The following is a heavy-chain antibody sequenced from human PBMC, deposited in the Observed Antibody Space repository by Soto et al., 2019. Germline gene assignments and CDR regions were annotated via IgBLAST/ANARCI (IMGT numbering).Heavy chain of an antibody. CDR2: IRSNANSYAT. CDR1: GFTFSGSA. CDR3: TRSERFPGPLYYYGMDV. J-gene: IGHJ6*02. V-gene: IGHV3-73*01. Sequence: GGSLRLSCAASGFTFSGSAMHWVRQASGKGLEWVGRIRSNANSYATAYAASVKGRFTISRDDSKNTAYLQMNSLKTEDTAVYYCTRSERFPGPLYYYGMDVWGQGTTVTVS. D-gene: IGHD6-25*01.